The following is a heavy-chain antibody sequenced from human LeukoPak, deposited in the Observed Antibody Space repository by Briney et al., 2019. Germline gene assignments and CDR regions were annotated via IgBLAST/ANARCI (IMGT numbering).Heavy chain of an antibody. V-gene: IGHV3-66*01. J-gene: IGHJ4*02. CDR2: IYSGGNT. D-gene: IGHD3-22*01. CDR1: GFTVSRNY. Sequence: GGSLRLSCAASGFTVSRNYMSWVRQAPAKGLEWVSVIYSGGNTYYEDSVKGRFTVSRDNSKNTFCLQMNNLSDDDTAVYYCARVANFHDSSGYFDYWGQGTLVTVSS. CDR3: ARVANFHDSSGYFDY.